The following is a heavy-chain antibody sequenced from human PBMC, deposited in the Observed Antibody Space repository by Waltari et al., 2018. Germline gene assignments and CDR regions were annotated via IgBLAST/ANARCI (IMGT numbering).Heavy chain of an antibody. CDR3: ARGLTGVSFDY. J-gene: IGHJ4*02. CDR2: IYSGGST. Sequence: EVQLVESGGGLIQPGGSLRLSCAAPGVTVSSNYMSWVRQAPGKGLEWVSVIYSGGSTYYADSLKGRFTISRDNSKNTLYLQMNSLRAEDTAVYYCARGLTGVSFDYWGQGTLVTVSS. V-gene: IGHV3-53*01. D-gene: IGHD7-27*01. CDR1: GVTVSSNY.